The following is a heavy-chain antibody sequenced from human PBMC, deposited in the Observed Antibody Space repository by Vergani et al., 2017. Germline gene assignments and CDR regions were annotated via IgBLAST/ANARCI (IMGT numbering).Heavy chain of an antibody. CDR2: IYYSGST. D-gene: IGHD3-16*01. V-gene: IGHV4-39*02. CDR1: GASIRSSNYY. CDR3: SRDLRDXIMIGPDNMPFDS. Sequence: QLQLQESGPGLVKPSATLYLTCSVSGASIRSSNYYWGWIRQPPGKGLEWIASIYYSGSTYYNPSLKSRVTISVDTSKNQFSLKLSSVTAAGTALYFCSRDLRDXIMIGPDNMPFDSWGEGTLVTVSS. J-gene: IGHJ4*02.